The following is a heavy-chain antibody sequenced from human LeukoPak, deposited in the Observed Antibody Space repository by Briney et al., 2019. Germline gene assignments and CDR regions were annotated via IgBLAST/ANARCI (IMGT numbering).Heavy chain of an antibody. V-gene: IGHV1-8*03. CDR2: MNPNSGST. CDR1: GYTFTSYD. D-gene: IGHD1-1*01. Sequence: ASVKVSCKASGYTFTSYDINWVRQATGQGLEWMGWMNPNSGSTGYAQKFQGRVTITRNTSISTAYMELSSLRSEDTAVYYCARVNDDDDAFDIWGQGTMVTVSS. CDR3: ARVNDDDDAFDI. J-gene: IGHJ3*02.